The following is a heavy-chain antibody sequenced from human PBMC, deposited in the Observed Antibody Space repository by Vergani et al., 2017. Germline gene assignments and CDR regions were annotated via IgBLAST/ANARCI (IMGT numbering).Heavy chain of an antibody. CDR3: ARGSCRGGSCYKRLFDY. J-gene: IGHJ4*02. Sequence: QVQLQESGPGLVKPSQTLSLTCTVSGGSINSHNYYWSWIRQPAGKGLEWIGRIHTSGSPNYNPSLKSRVTMSEDTSKHQFSLKLTSVTAADTAVYFCARGSCRGGSCYKRLFDYWGQGILVTVSS. V-gene: IGHV4-61*02. D-gene: IGHD2-15*01. CDR1: GGSINSHNYY. CDR2: IHTSGSP.